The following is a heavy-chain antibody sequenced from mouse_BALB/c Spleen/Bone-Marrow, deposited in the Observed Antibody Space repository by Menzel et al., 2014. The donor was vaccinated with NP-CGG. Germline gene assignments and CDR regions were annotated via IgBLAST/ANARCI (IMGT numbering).Heavy chain of an antibody. CDR3: ARHDGYYAMDY. CDR1: GFTFSSYA. CDR2: ISSGGSYT. Sequence: EVQLVESGGGLVKPGGSLKLSCAASGFTFSSYAMSWVRQTPEKRLEWVATISSGGSYTYYPDSVKGRFTISRDNAKNTLYLQMSSLRSEYTAMYYCARHDGYYAMDYWGQGTSVTVSS. D-gene: IGHD2-3*01. V-gene: IGHV5-9-3*01. J-gene: IGHJ4*01.